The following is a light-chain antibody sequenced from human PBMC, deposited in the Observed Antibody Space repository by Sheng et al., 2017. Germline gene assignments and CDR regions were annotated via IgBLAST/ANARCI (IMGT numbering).Light chain of an antibody. V-gene: IGLV3-27*01. Sequence: SYELTQPSSVSVSPGQTARITCSGDVLAKRYLRWFQQKPGQAPILVIYKDTEWPSGIPERFSGSSSGTTVTLTISGAQVEDEADYYCYSVAGNNLGVFGGGTKLTVL. CDR2: KDT. J-gene: IGLJ3*02. CDR3: YSVAGNNLGV. CDR1: VLAKRY.